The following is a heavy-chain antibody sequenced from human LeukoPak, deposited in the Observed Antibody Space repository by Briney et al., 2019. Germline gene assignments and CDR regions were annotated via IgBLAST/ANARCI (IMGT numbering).Heavy chain of an antibody. V-gene: IGHV2-5*02. Sequence: SGPTLVNPTQTLTLTCTFSGFSLSSSGVGVGWIRQPPGKALEWLALIFWDDDRLYSPSLKSRLSITKDTSKNQVVLTMTNMDPVGTATYYCAHSGALGCSSTSCYRRFDYWGRGTLVTVSS. CDR1: GFSLSSSGVG. CDR3: AHSGALGCSSTSCYRRFDY. J-gene: IGHJ4*02. CDR2: IFWDDDR. D-gene: IGHD2-2*01.